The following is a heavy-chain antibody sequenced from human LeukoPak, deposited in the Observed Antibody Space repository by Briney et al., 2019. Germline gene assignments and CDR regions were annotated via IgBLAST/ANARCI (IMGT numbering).Heavy chain of an antibody. CDR3: GRGVIVGATGGGDY. CDR1: GCTFTSYY. V-gene: IGHV1-46*01. CDR2: INPSGGST. Sequence: ASVKVSCKASGCTFTSYYMHWVRQAPGQGLEWMGIINPSGGSTSYAQKFQGRVTMTRDMSTSTVYMELSSLRSEDTAVYYGGRGVIVGATGGGDYWGQGTLVTVSS. D-gene: IGHD1-26*01. J-gene: IGHJ4*02.